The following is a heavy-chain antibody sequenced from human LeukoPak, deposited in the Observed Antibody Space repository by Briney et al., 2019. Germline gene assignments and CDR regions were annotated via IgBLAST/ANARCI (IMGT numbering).Heavy chain of an antibody. V-gene: IGHV4-4*07. Sequence: SETLSLTCTVSAGSISSYYWSWIRQPAGKGLEWIGRIYTSGSTNYNPSLKSRVTMSVDTSKNQFSLKLSSVTAADTAVDYCAWFGSPTGYSSGSYTMEDAFHIWGQGTMVTVSS. J-gene: IGHJ3*02. D-gene: IGHD6-19*01. CDR3: AWFGSPTGYSSGSYTMEDAFHI. CDR1: AGSISSYY. CDR2: IYTSGST.